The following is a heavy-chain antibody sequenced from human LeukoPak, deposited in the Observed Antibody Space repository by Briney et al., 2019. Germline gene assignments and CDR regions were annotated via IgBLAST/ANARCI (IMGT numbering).Heavy chain of an antibody. CDR1: GYTFTGYY. Sequence: ASVKVSCKASGYTFTGYYMHWVRQAPGQGLEWMGWINPNSGGTNYAQKFQGRVTMTRDTSISTAYMELSRLRSDDTAVYYCARDGSGYDYFPDYWGQGTLVTVSS. V-gene: IGHV1-2*02. CDR3: ARDGSGYDYFPDY. D-gene: IGHD5-12*01. J-gene: IGHJ4*02. CDR2: INPNSGGT.